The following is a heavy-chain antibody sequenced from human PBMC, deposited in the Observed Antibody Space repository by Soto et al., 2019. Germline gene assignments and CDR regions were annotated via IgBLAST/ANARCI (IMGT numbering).Heavy chain of an antibody. CDR3: ARXXXXCSSTSCYAEYDAFDI. CDR2: IYSGGNT. V-gene: IGHV3-66*01. D-gene: IGHD2-2*01. J-gene: IGHJ3*02. Sequence: EVQLVESGGGLVQPGGSLRLSCAASGFTVSSNYMSWVRQAPGKGLEWVAVIYSGGNTYYADSVKGRFTISRDNSKNTLYLKMNXLRAEDTXVXYXARXXXXCSSTSCYAEYDAFDIWGQGTMVTVS. CDR1: GFTVSSNY.